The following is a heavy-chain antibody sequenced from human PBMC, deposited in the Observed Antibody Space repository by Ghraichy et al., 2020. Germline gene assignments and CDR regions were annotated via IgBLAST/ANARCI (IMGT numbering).Heavy chain of an antibody. J-gene: IGHJ6*02. D-gene: IGHD2-2*01. V-gene: IGHV4-39*07. CDR3: ARGWVPPVVPAAIRRAFYGMDV. Sequence: SETLSLTCTVSGGSISSSSYYWGWIRQPPGKGLEWIGSIYYSGSTYYNPSLKSRVTISVDTSKNQFSLKLSSVTAADTAVYYCARGWVPPVVPAAIRRAFYGMDVWGQGTTVTVSS. CDR2: IYYSGST. CDR1: GGSISSSSYY.